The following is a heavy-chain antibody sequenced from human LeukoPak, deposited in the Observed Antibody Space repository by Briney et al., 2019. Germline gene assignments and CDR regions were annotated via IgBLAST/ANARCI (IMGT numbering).Heavy chain of an antibody. CDR1: GFTFSSYS. V-gene: IGHV3-23*01. Sequence: GGSLRLSCAASGFTFSSYSMNWVRQAPGRGLEWVSAISGRDGRTYYTDSVKGRFTISRDNSRDTLYLQMNSLRAEDTAVYYCSTSPSFGSSWYQFNYWGQGTLVTVSS. CDR3: STSPSFGSSWYQFNY. CDR2: ISGRDGRT. D-gene: IGHD6-13*01. J-gene: IGHJ4*02.